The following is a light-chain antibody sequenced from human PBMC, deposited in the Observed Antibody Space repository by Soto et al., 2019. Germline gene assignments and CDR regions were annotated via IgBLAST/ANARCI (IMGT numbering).Light chain of an antibody. J-gene: IGKJ1*01. Sequence: EIVLTQSPGTLSLSPGERATLSCRASQSVSSSYLAWYQQKPGQAPRLLIYGASSRATGIPDRFSGSGPGTDFTLTISRLEPEDFAVYYCQQYGSSPSWTFGQGTKVDIK. CDR3: QQYGSSPSWT. V-gene: IGKV3-20*01. CDR2: GAS. CDR1: QSVSSSY.